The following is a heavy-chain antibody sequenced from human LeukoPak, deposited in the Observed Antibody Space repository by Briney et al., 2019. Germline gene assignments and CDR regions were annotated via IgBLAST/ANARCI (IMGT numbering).Heavy chain of an antibody. CDR1: GFTFSTYS. CDR3: AKAQGLNY. Sequence: GGSLRLSCAASGFTFSTYSMNWVRQAPGKGLEWVSYISDSSSTIYYADSVKGRFTISRDNSKNTLYLQMNSLRAEDTAVYYCAKAQGLNYWGQGTLVTVSS. J-gene: IGHJ4*02. V-gene: IGHV3-48*01. D-gene: IGHD2-8*01. CDR2: ISDSSSTI.